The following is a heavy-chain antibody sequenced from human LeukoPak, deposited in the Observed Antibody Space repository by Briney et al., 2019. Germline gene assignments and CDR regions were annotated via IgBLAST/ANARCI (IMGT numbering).Heavy chain of an antibody. V-gene: IGHV3-21*01. J-gene: IGHJ4*02. CDR3: ARIIAAAGKGASFDY. D-gene: IGHD6-13*01. Sequence: GGSLRLSCAAYGFTFSSYSMNWVRQAPGKGLEWVSSISSSSSYIYYADSVKGRFTISRDNAKNSLYLQMNSLRAEDTAVYYCARIIAAAGKGASFDYWGQGTLVTISS. CDR1: GFTFSSYS. CDR2: ISSSSSYI.